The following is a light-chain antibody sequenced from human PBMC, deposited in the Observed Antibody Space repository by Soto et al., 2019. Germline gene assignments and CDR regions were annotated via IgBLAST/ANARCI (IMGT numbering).Light chain of an antibody. CDR2: EVS. Sequence: QSALTQPASVSGSLGQSITISCTGTSSDVGGYKYVSWYQQHPGKAPKLMIYEVSNRPSGVSHRFSGSKSGNTASLTISGLQAEDEADYYCSSYTSSTTVVFGGGTKLTVL. CDR3: SSYTSSTTVV. V-gene: IGLV2-14*01. J-gene: IGLJ2*01. CDR1: SSDVGGYKY.